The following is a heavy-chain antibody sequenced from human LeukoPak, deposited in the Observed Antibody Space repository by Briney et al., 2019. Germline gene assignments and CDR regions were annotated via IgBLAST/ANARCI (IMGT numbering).Heavy chain of an antibody. CDR2: ISWNSGSI. Sequence: GGSLRLSCAASGFTFDDYAMHWVRQAPEKGLEWVSGISWNSGSIGYADSVKGRFTISRDNAKNSLYLQMNSLRAEDTALYYCAKDSYSSSWYLFDYWGQGTLVTVSS. J-gene: IGHJ4*02. D-gene: IGHD6-13*01. CDR3: AKDSYSSSWYLFDY. CDR1: GFTFDDYA. V-gene: IGHV3-9*01.